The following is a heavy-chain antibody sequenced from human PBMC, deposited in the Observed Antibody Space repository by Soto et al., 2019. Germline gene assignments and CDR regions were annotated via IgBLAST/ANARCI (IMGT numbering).Heavy chain of an antibody. Sequence: GGSLRLSCAASGFTFSSYAMHWVRQAPGKGLEWVAVISYDGSNKYYADSVKGRFTISRDNSKNTLYLQMNSLRAEDTAVYYCARDPSPIVVVPAAMVWWFDPWGQGTLVTVSS. D-gene: IGHD2-2*01. J-gene: IGHJ5*02. CDR3: ARDPSPIVVVPAAMVWWFDP. CDR2: ISYDGSNK. CDR1: GFTFSSYA. V-gene: IGHV3-30-3*01.